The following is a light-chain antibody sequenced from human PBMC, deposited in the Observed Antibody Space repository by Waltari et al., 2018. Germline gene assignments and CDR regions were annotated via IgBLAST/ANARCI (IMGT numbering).Light chain of an antibody. CDR3: QQYDGSSVT. V-gene: IGKV3-20*01. Sequence: EIVLTQSPGTLYWSPGESATLSCRASQTISGSWLTWYQQKPGQAPRLVIYGASIRATAIPDRFSGSGSGTDFTLTISRLEPEDFAVYYCQQYDGSSVTFGGGTKVEIK. J-gene: IGKJ4*01. CDR1: QTISGSW. CDR2: GAS.